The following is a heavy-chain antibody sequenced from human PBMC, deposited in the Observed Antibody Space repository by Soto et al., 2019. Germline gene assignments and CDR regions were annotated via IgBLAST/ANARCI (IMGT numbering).Heavy chain of an antibody. CDR1: GFTFSSYA. Sequence: EVQLLEPGGGLLQPGGSLRLSCAASGFTFSSYAMRWVRQAPGKGLEWVSAISGSGGSTYYADSVQGRFTISRDSSKHQLYLPMKRLRAADTGVYCCAKDSLLGCCRGYSAFDYWGQGTLVTVSS. CDR2: ISGSGGST. V-gene: IGHV3-23*01. CDR3: AKDSLLGCCRGYSAFDY. D-gene: IGHD5-12*01. J-gene: IGHJ4*02.